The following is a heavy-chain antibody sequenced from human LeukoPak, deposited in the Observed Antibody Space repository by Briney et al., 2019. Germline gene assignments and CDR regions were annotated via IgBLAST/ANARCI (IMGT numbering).Heavy chain of an antibody. CDR2: INHSGST. J-gene: IGHJ5*02. Sequence: PSETLSLTCAVYGGSFSGYYWSWIRQPPGKGLEWIGEINHSGSTNYNPSLKSRVTISVDTSKNQFSLKLSSVTAADTAVYYCARQYPDWGGYSNYVPNWFDPWGQGTLVTVSS. CDR3: ARQYPDWGGYSNYVPNWFDP. V-gene: IGHV4-34*01. D-gene: IGHD4-11*01. CDR1: GGSFSGYY.